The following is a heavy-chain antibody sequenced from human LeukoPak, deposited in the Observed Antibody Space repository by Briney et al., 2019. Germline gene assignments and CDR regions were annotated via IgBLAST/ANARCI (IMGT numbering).Heavy chain of an antibody. CDR3: ARVGYSSGWYFDY. V-gene: IGHV3-21*01. D-gene: IGHD6-19*01. CDR2: ISSTSSYI. Sequence: PGGSLRLSCAASGFXFSTYSINWVRQAPGKGLKWVSSISSTSSYIYYADSVKGRFTISRDNAQKSLYLQMNSLRAEDTAVYYCARVGYSSGWYFDYWGQGTLVTVSS. CDR1: GFXFSTYS. J-gene: IGHJ4*02.